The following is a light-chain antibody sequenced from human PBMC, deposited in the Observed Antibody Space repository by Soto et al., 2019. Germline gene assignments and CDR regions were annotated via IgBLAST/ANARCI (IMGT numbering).Light chain of an antibody. CDR3: QQRVNWLT. J-gene: IGKJ4*01. CDR1: QSVGTY. CDR2: DAS. Sequence: EIVLTQSPAILSLSPGERATLSCRASQSVGTYLDWYQQKLGQAPRLLIYDASNRATGIPARFSGSGSGTDLTLTISSLVPEDFAVYYCQQRVNWLTFGGGTKVELK. V-gene: IGKV3-11*01.